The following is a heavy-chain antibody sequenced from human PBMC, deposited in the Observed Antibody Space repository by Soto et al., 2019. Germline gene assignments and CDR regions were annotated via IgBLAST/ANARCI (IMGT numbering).Heavy chain of an antibody. J-gene: IGHJ4*02. D-gene: IGHD4-17*01. CDR2: ISGSGGGT. CDR3: ARATYGDYGGFDY. Sequence: EVQLLESGGGFVQPGGSLRLSCAASGFAFTGYAMSWVRQAPGKGLEWVSGISGSGGGTYSADSVKGRFSISRDISMKTLYLHMNSLRAQDTAVYYCARATYGDYGGFDYWGQGTLVTVSS. CDR1: GFAFTGYA. V-gene: IGHV3-23*01.